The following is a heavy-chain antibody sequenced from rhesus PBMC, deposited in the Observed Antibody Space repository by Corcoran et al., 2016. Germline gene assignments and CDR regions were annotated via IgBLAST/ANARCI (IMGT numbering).Heavy chain of an antibody. V-gene: IGHV2-95*01. J-gene: IGHJ4*01. CDR2: IYWNDRK. D-gene: IGHD2-21*01. Sequence: QVTLKESGPALVKPTQTLTLTCTFFGFSISTTGTGVGWIRRPPGTALEWLASIYWNDRKYYSTWLKSRRTSSKDTSKNQVVLTTTNMDPVDTATYYCARVPHLLCWTGSGCYALFDYWGQGVLVTVSS. CDR3: ARVPHLLCWTGSGCYALFDY. CDR1: GFSISTTGTG.